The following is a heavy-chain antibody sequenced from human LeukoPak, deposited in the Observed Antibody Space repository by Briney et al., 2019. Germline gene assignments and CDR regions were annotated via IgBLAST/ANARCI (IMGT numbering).Heavy chain of an antibody. CDR1: GYTFTSYY. CDR2: INPSGGST. J-gene: IGHJ6*02. D-gene: IGHD3-3*01. Sequence: ASVKVSCKASGYTFTSYYMHWVRQAPGQGLEWMGIINPSGGSTSYAQKFQGRVTMTRDTSTSTAYMELSSLRSEDTAVYYCARARGRITIFGVVSLDVWGQGTTVTVSS. CDR3: ARARGRITIFGVVSLDV. V-gene: IGHV1-46*01.